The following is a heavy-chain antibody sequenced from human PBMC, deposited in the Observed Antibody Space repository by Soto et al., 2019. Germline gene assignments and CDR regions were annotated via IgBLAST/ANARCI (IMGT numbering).Heavy chain of an antibody. Sequence: QVQLMQSGAEVKKPGASVKVSCKASGDTFTDYYIHWLRQAPGQGLEWMGTVNPSGGHTTYAQHLLLRVTTTRDTYTITLYLELTSLTSDYTSVYYCARGGHVVVVTAAFDYWGQGTLVTVSS. D-gene: IGHD2-21*02. CDR1: GDTFTDYY. CDR2: VNPSGGHT. V-gene: IGHV1-46*01. CDR3: ARGGHVVVVTAAFDY. J-gene: IGHJ4*02.